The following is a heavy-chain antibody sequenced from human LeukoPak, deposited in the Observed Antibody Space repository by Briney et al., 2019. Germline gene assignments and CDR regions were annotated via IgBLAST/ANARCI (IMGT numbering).Heavy chain of an antibody. CDR3: ARRYYDSRGYDYYFDY. CDR1: GFTFSIYW. Sequence: GGSLRLSCAASGFTFSIYWMHWVRQAPGKGLVWVSRINSDGRSTSYADSVKGRFTISRDNAKNTLYLQMNSLRAEDTAVYYCARRYYDSRGYDYYFDYWGQGTLVTVSS. V-gene: IGHV3-74*01. CDR2: INSDGRST. D-gene: IGHD3-22*01. J-gene: IGHJ4*02.